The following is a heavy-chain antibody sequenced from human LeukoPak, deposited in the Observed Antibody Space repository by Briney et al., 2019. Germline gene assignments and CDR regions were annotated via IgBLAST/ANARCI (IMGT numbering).Heavy chain of an antibody. J-gene: IGHJ3*02. Sequence: GGSLRLSCAASGFNVISNYMNWVRQAPGKGLEWGSVIYSDDTTYYADSVKGRFTISRDNSRNTLYLQMNSLRPEDTAVYYCARPWDAFDIWGQGTMVTVSS. CDR2: IYSDDTT. CDR1: GFNVISNY. V-gene: IGHV3-53*01. CDR3: ARPWDAFDI.